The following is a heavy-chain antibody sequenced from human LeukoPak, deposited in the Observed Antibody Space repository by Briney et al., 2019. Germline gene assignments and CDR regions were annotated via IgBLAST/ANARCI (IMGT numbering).Heavy chain of an antibody. D-gene: IGHD2-2*01. J-gene: IGHJ6*02. CDR1: GYTFTGYY. CDR3: ARDVPTGPYCSSTSCPYYYYYYGMDV. V-gene: IGHV1-2*04. CDR2: INPNCGGT. Sequence: ASVKVSCKASGYTFTGYYMHWVRQAPGQGLEWMGWINPNCGGTNYAQKFQGWVTMTRDTSISTAYMELSRLRSDDTAVYYCARDVPTGPYCSSTSCPYYYYYYGMDVWGQGTTVTVSS.